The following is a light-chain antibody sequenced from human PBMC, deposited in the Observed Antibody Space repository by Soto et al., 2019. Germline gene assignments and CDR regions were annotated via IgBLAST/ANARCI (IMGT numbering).Light chain of an antibody. CDR2: GAS. J-gene: IGKJ3*01. CDR1: QSVSSNY. V-gene: IGKV3-20*01. Sequence: EIAVTQSPGTLSLSPGERATLSCRASQSVSSNYLAWYQQKPGQAPRLIIYGASSRASDIPDRFSGSGSGTDFTLIISRLEPEDFAMYYCQQYGSTPFTFGPGTKVDVK. CDR3: QQYGSTPFT.